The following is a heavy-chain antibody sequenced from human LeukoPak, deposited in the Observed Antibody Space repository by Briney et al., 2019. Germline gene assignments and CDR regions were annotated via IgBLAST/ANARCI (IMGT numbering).Heavy chain of an antibody. Sequence: GESLKISCKGSGYSFTSYWIGWVRQMPGKGLEWMGIIYPGDSDTTYSPSFQGQVTISADKSINTAYLQWSSLKASDTAMYYCARGVEGARIAAAEWFDPWGQGTLVTVSS. CDR1: GYSFTSYW. V-gene: IGHV5-51*01. CDR3: ARGVEGARIAAAEWFDP. J-gene: IGHJ5*02. D-gene: IGHD6-13*01. CDR2: IYPGDSDT.